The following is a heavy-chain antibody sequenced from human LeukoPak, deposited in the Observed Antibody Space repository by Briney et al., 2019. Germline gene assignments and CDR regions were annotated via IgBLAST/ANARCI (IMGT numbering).Heavy chain of an antibody. D-gene: IGHD3-10*01. CDR3: ARSWFGERYFQH. CDR1: GYTFTSYD. J-gene: IGHJ1*01. CDR2: MNPNSGNT. Sequence: ASVKVSCKASGYTFTSYDINWVRQASGQGLEWMGWMNPNSGNTGYAQKFQGRVTMTRNNSISTAYMELSSLRSEDTAVYYCARSWFGERYFQHWGQGTLVTVSS. V-gene: IGHV1-8*01.